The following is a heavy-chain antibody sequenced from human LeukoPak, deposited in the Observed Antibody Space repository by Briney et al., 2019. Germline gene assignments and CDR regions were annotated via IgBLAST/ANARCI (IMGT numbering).Heavy chain of an antibody. CDR3: ARDSESRYSSGWYPGLMDV. CDR2: ISAYNGNT. V-gene: IGHV1-18*01. D-gene: IGHD6-19*01. CDR1: GGTFSSYA. J-gene: IGHJ6*02. Sequence: ASVKVSCKASGGTFSSYAISWVRQAPGQGLEWMGWISAYNGNTNYAQKLQGRVTMTTDTSTSTAYMELRSLRSDDTAVYYCARDSESRYSSGWYPGLMDVWGQGTTVTVSS.